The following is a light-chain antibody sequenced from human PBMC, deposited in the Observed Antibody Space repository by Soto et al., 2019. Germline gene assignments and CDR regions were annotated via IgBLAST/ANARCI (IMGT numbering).Light chain of an antibody. CDR1: SGHSSYA. J-gene: IGLJ1*01. CDR2: LNSDGSH. CDR3: QTWGTGIHV. V-gene: IGLV4-69*01. Sequence: QLVLTQSPSASASLGASVKLTCTLSSGHSSYAIAWHQQQPEQGPRYLMKLNSDGSHSKGDGIPDRFSGSSSGAERYLIISSRQSEDEADYYCQTWGTGIHVFGTGTKLTVL.